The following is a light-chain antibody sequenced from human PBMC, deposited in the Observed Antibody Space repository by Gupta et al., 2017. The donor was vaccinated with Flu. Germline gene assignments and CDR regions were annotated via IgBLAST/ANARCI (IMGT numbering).Light chain of an antibody. J-gene: IGKJ2*01. Sequence: EIELTQSPATLSLSPGERAPLSCRASQSVSTYLAWYQKKPGQAPRLLIYDASNRDTGIPARFSGSGYGKDLTLTISSREPEDFAVYYCQKRSNWPPYTFGQGTMLEIK. CDR2: DAS. CDR1: QSVSTY. CDR3: QKRSNWPPYT. V-gene: IGKV3-11*01.